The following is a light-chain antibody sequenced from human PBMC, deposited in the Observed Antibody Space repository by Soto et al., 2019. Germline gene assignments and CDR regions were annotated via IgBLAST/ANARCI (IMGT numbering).Light chain of an antibody. CDR1: SGHSSYA. J-gene: IGLJ3*02. V-gene: IGLV4-69*01. Sequence: QPVLTQSPSASASLGASVKLTCTLSSGHSSYAIAWHQQQPEKGPRYLMKLNSDGSHSKGDGIPDRFSGSSSGAGSYLTISSLQSEDEADYYCQTWGTGIQGVFGGGTKLTVL. CDR3: QTWGTGIQGV. CDR2: LNSDGSH.